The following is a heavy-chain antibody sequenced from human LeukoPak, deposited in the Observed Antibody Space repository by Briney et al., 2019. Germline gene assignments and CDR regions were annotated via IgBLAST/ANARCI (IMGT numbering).Heavy chain of an antibody. J-gene: IGHJ4*02. Sequence: GGSLRLSCAASGLTSSTSWMSWVRQAPGKGLEWVAQTKQDGSEEYYVDSVKGRFTTSRDKNSLFLQMNSVRAEDTAVYYCVGWGISGITNHWGQGTLVTVSS. D-gene: IGHD1-7*01. CDR3: VGWGISGITNH. CDR2: TKQDGSEE. V-gene: IGHV3-7*01. CDR1: GLTSSTSW.